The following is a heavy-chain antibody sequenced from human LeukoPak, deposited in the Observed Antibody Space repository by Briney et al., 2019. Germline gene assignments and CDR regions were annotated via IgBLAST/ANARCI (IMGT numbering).Heavy chain of an antibody. CDR1: GFTFSSYW. CDR2: INHNGNVN. D-gene: IGHD2-2*01. V-gene: IGHV3-7*01. Sequence: SGGSLRLSCAASGFTFSSYWMNWARQAPGKGLEWVASINHNGNVNYYVDSVKGRFTISRDNAKNTVYLQMNNLRAEDTAVYYCVSFYETYWGRGTLATVSS. J-gene: IGHJ4*02. CDR3: VSFYETY.